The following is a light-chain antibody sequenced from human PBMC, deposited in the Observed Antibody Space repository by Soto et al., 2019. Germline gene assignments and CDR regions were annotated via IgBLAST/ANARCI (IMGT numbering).Light chain of an antibody. CDR1: QSVSSN. CDR2: DAS. Sequence: ETVMTQSPATLSVSPGERPTLSCRASQSVSSNLAWYQQKPGQAPRLLIYDASTRATGIPARFSGSGSGTEFTRTISSLQSEDFAVYYCQQYNTWPLPFGPGTKVDIK. J-gene: IGKJ3*01. V-gene: IGKV3-15*01. CDR3: QQYNTWPLP.